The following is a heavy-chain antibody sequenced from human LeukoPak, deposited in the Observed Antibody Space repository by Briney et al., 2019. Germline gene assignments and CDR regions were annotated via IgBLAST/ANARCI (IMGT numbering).Heavy chain of an antibody. J-gene: IGHJ4*02. CDR3: ASATYYDFWSGPFDY. CDR2: ISSSGSTI. D-gene: IGHD3-3*01. Sequence: GGSLRLSCAASGFTFSDYYMSWIRQAPGKGLEWVSYISSSGSTIYYADSVKGRFTISRDNAKNSLYLQMNSLRAEDTAVYYCASATYYDFWSGPFDYWGQGTLVTVSS. CDR1: GFTFSDYY. V-gene: IGHV3-11*04.